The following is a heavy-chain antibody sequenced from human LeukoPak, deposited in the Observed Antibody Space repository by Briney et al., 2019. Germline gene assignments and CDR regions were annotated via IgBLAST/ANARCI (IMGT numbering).Heavy chain of an antibody. Sequence: PGGALRLSCGAAGFAFSDRYMSWIRQAPGKGMEWVAYISPSSNIIHYGDSVKGRFTISRDNAKNLIFLQVNSLRAEDTGVYYCVTESGWLFDYWGQGTLVTVSS. CDR1: GFAFSDRY. CDR2: ISPSSNII. D-gene: IGHD6-19*01. CDR3: VTESGWLFDY. J-gene: IGHJ4*02. V-gene: IGHV3-11*01.